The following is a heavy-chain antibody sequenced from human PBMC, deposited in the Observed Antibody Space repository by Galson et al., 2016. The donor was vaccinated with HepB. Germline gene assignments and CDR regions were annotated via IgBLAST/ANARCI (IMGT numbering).Heavy chain of an antibody. J-gene: IGHJ4*02. Sequence: SLRLSCAASGFTFNTCTMNWVRQAPGKGLEWVSSITSGSNYIYYADSVKGRFTVSRDNAKNSLYLQMSGLRAEDTAVYYCARDWENVAMVSQGDHWGQGTLVTVSS. CDR2: ITSGSNYI. V-gene: IGHV3-21*01. CDR1: GFTFNTCT. D-gene: IGHD5-18*01. CDR3: ARDWENVAMVSQGDH.